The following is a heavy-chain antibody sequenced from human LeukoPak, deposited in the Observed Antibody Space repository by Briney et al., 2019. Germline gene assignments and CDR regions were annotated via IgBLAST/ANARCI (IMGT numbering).Heavy chain of an antibody. CDR3: AKVVYDYGDY. V-gene: IGHV3-23*01. J-gene: IGHJ4*02. CDR2: ISDSGGST. Sequence: GGSLRLSCAASGFTFSSYAMSWVRQAPGKGLEWVSAISDSGGSTYYADSVKGRFTISRDNSKNTLYPQMNSLRAEDTAVYYCAKVVYDYGDYWGQGTLVTVSS. D-gene: IGHD3-10*01. CDR1: GFTFSSYA.